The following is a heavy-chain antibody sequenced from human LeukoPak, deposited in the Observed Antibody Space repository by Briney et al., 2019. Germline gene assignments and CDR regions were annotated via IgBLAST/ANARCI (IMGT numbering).Heavy chain of an antibody. CDR3: ARASMSRGWVGDFDY. J-gene: IGHJ4*02. CDR2: IYNSGST. V-gene: IGHV4-59*01. Sequence: SETLSLTCTVSGGSISSYYWSWIRQPPGKGLEWIGYIYNSGSTNYNPSLKSRVTISVDTSKNQFSLKLSSVTAADTAVYYCARASMSRGWVGDFDYLGQGTLVTVSS. D-gene: IGHD6-19*01. CDR1: GGSISSYY.